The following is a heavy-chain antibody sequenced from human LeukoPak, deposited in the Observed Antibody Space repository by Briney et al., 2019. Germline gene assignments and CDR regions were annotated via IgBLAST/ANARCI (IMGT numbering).Heavy chain of an antibody. V-gene: IGHV4-4*07. D-gene: IGHD3-22*01. CDR2: IYTSGST. J-gene: IGHJ5*02. Sequence: PSETLSLTCTVSGGSISSYYWSWIRQPAGKGLEWIGRIYTSGSTNYNPSLKSRVTMSVDTSKNQFSLKLSSVTAADTAVYYCASGSSGYTGGPTGFDPWGQGTLVTVSS. CDR1: GGSISSYY. CDR3: ASGSSGYTGGPTGFDP.